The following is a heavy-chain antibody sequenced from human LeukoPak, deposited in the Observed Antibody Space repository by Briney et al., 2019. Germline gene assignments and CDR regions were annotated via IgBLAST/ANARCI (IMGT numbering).Heavy chain of an antibody. V-gene: IGHV3-30*04. CDR3: ARAYDFWSASPDY. J-gene: IGHJ4*02. Sequence: GGSLTLSCPASGFTFSSYAMHWVRPAPGKGLEGVAVISYDGSNKYYADSVKGRFTISRDNSKSTLYLQMNRLRAEDTAVYYGARAYDFWSASPDYWGQGTLVTVSS. D-gene: IGHD3-3*01. CDR1: GFTFSSYA. CDR2: ISYDGSNK.